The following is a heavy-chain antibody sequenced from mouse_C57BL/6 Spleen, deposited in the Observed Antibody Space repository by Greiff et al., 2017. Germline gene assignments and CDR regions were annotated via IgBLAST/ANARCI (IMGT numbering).Heavy chain of an antibody. CDR2: IYPGSGST. D-gene: IGHD2-4*01. J-gene: IGHJ4*01. CDR1: GYTFTSYW. Sequence: QVQLQQPGAELVKPGASVKMSCKASGYTFTSYWITWVKQRPGQGLEWIGDIYPGSGSTNYNEKFKSKATRTVDTSSSTAYMQRSSLTSEDSAVYYCARWGLPDYYAMDYWGQGTSVTGSS. CDR3: ARWGLPDYYAMDY. V-gene: IGHV1-55*01.